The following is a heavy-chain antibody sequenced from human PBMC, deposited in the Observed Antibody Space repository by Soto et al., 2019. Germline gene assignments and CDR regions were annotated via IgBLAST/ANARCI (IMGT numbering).Heavy chain of an antibody. D-gene: IGHD3-10*01. Sequence: PGGSLRLSCAASGFTFDDYAMHWVRQAPGKGLEWVSGISSISSNRNYADSVKGRFTISRDNAKNSLYLQMNSLRPEDTAVYYCARDRGSMIRGAIGYWGQGTLVTVSS. CDR1: GFTFDDYA. CDR3: ARDRGSMIRGAIGY. J-gene: IGHJ4*02. V-gene: IGHV3-9*01. CDR2: ISSISSNR.